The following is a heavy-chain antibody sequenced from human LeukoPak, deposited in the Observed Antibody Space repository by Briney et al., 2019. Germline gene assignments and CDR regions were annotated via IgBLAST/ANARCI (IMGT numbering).Heavy chain of an antibody. Sequence: PGGSLRLSCAASGFTFSSYEMSWVRQAPGKGLEWVSAISGSGGSTYYADSVKGRFTISRDNSKNTLYLQMNSLRAEDTAVYYCAKGYDFWSGNWDYWGQGTLVTVSS. CDR2: ISGSGGST. CDR1: GFTFSSYE. CDR3: AKGYDFWSGNWDY. V-gene: IGHV3-23*01. J-gene: IGHJ4*02. D-gene: IGHD3-3*01.